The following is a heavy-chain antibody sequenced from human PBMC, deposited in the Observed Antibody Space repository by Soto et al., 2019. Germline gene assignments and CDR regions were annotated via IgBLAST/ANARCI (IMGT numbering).Heavy chain of an antibody. V-gene: IGHV4-39*01. Sequence: SETLSLTCTVSGGSISSSSYYWGWIRQPPGKGLEWIGSIYYSGSTYYNPSLKSRVTISVDTSKNQFSLKLSSVTAADTAVYYCATQLRFLEWLYHSNWFDPWGQGTLVTVSS. J-gene: IGHJ5*02. CDR3: ATQLRFLEWLYHSNWFDP. D-gene: IGHD3-3*01. CDR2: IYYSGST. CDR1: GGSISSSSYY.